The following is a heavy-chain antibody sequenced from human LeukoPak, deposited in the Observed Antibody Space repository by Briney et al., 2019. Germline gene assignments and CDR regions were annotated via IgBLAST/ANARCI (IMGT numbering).Heavy chain of an antibody. V-gene: IGHV4-59*01. CDR1: GGSISSYY. D-gene: IGHD4-17*01. J-gene: IGHJ3*02. CDR3: ARDLGAHYGDLRGRAFDI. Sequence: SETLSLTCTVSGGSISSYYWSWIRQPPGKGLEWIGYIYYSGSTNYNPSLKSRVTISVDTSKNQFSLKLSSVTAADTAVYYCARDLGAHYGDLRGRAFDIWGQGTMVTVSS. CDR2: IYYSGST.